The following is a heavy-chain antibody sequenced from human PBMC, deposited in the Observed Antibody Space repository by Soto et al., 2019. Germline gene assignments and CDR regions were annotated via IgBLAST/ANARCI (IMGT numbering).Heavy chain of an antibody. CDR1: GGTFSSYS. CDR2: LIPMFGTT. Sequence: QVQLVQSGAEVKTPGSSVKVSCKASGGTFSSYSINWVRQAPGQGLEWMGRLIPMFGTTDYAQRFQGRVTFTADESNSTASMEVTNLTSEDTAVYYCARAVVLTFTRFYDMDVWGQGTTVTVSS. J-gene: IGHJ6*02. V-gene: IGHV1-69*18. D-gene: IGHD3-9*01. CDR3: ARAVVLTFTRFYDMDV.